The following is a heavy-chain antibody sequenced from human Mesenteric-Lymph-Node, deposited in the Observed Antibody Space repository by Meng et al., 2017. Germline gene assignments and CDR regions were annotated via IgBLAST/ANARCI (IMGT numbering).Heavy chain of an antibody. D-gene: IGHD2-15*01. J-gene: IGHJ4*02. Sequence: GESLKISCAASGFTVSSYYMSWVRQAPGKGLEWVSVIYSGGSTYYADSVKGRFTISRDNSMNTLCLQMNSLRAEDTAVYYCARGRNGPLYCSGGSCYSKWHYYFDYWGQGTLVTVSS. V-gene: IGHV3-66*02. CDR2: IYSGGST. CDR3: ARGRNGPLYCSGGSCYSKWHYYFDY. CDR1: GFTVSSYY.